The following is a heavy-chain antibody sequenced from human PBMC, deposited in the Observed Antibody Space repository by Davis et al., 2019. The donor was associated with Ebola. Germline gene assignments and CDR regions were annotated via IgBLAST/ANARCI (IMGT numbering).Heavy chain of an antibody. V-gene: IGHV1-69*05. CDR2: IIPIFGTA. CDR3: ARDFGGNMGSDAFDI. J-gene: IGHJ3*02. Sequence: SVKVSCKASGGTFSSYAISWVRQAPGQGLEWMGGIIPIFGTANYAQKVQGRVTMTTDTSTSTAYMELRSLRSDDTAVYYCARDFGGNMGSDAFDIWGQGTMVTVSS. D-gene: IGHD4-23*01. CDR1: GGTFSSYA.